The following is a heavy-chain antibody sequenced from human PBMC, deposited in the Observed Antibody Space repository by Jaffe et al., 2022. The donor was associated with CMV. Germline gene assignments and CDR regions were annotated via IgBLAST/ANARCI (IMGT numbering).Heavy chain of an antibody. V-gene: IGHV3-7*01. D-gene: IGHD3-10*01. CDR3: ARVRLYGSGSYPKYYYYGMDV. Sequence: EVQLVESGGGLVQSGGSLRLSCAASGFTFNTYWMSWVRQAPGKGLEWVANIKQDGSEKYYVDSVKGRFTISRDDAKNSLYLHMNSLRAEDTAVYYCARVRLYGSGSYPKYYYYGMDVWGQGTTVTVSS. CDR2: IKQDGSEK. CDR1: GFTFNTYW. J-gene: IGHJ6*02.